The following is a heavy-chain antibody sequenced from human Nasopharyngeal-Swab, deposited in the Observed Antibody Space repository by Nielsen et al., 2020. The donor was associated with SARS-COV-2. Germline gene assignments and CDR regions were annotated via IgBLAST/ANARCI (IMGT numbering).Heavy chain of an antibody. D-gene: IGHD1-26*01. V-gene: IGHV1-3*01. CDR3: ARGRLVRVGAINFDY. Sequence: ASVPVSCQASLYTFTRYSMHLLRQAPPQRLEWMGWINAGNGNTKYSQKFQGRVTITSDTSASTAYMELSSLRSEDTAVYYCARGRLVRVGAINFDYWGQGKLVTVSS. CDR1: LYTFTRYS. J-gene: IGHJ4*02. CDR2: INAGNGNT.